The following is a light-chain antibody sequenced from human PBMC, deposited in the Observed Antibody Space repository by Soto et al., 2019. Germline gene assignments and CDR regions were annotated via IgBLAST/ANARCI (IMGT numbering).Light chain of an antibody. J-gene: IGKJ1*01. CDR2: DAS. V-gene: IGKV3-20*01. CDR1: HSLSSKS. Sequence: EIVLAQSPGTLSLSPGESATLSCRASHSLSSKSLVWYQQKSGQAPRVLIYDASSRATGIPDRFSGSGSGTDFTPTIRRLEPEDFAVYFCQQYDTSPTCGQGTKV. CDR3: QQYDTSPT.